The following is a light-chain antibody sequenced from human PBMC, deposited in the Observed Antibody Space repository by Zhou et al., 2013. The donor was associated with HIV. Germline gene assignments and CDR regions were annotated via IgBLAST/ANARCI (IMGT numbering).Light chain of an antibody. CDR3: QQTNSFPRT. Sequence: DIQMTQSPSTLSASVGDRVTITCRASQSISNWLAWYQQKPGKAPKLLIYKASSLQSGVPSRFSGSGSGTEFTLTISSLHPEDFATYFCQQTNSFPRTFGHGTKVEIK. CDR2: KAS. J-gene: IGKJ1*01. V-gene: IGKV1-5*03. CDR1: QSISNW.